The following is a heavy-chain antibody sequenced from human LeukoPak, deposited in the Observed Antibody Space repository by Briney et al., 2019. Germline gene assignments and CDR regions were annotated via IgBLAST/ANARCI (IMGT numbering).Heavy chain of an antibody. CDR2: ISYNSANK. V-gene: IGHV3-23*01. CDR3: TKRRPSGSVTVDEY. CDR1: GFTFSSFT. Sequence: GGSLRLSCTTSGFTFSSFTMSWVRQAPGKGLEWVSSISYNSANKWHADSVKGRFIISRDNSKNTLCLQMHSLRADDTALYYCTKRRPSGSVTVDEYWGQGALVTVSS. J-gene: IGHJ4*02. D-gene: IGHD2-21*02.